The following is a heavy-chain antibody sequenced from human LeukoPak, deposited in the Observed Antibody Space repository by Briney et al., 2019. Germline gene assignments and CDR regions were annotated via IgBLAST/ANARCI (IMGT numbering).Heavy chain of an antibody. CDR2: INHSGST. Sequence: SETLSLTCAVYGGSLSGYYWSWIRQPPGKGLEWIGEINHSGSTNYNPSLKSRVTISVDTSKNQFSLKLSSVTAADTAVYYCARYSSGWYPLFDYWGQGTLVTVSS. J-gene: IGHJ4*02. CDR1: GGSLSGYY. V-gene: IGHV4-34*01. CDR3: ARYSSGWYPLFDY. D-gene: IGHD6-19*01.